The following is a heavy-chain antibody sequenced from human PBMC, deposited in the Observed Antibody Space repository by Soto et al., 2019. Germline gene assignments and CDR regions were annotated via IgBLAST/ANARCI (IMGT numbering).Heavy chain of an antibody. CDR1: GYTFTSYG. J-gene: IGHJ5*02. CDR3: ARDQIVVVPAATNWFDP. V-gene: IGHV1-18*01. D-gene: IGHD2-2*01. Sequence: GASVKVSCQASGYTFTSYGISWVRQAPGQRLEWMGWISAYNGNTNYAQKLQGRVTMTTDTSTSTAYMELRSLRSDDTAVYYCARDQIVVVPAATNWFDPWGQGTLVTVSS. CDR2: ISAYNGNT.